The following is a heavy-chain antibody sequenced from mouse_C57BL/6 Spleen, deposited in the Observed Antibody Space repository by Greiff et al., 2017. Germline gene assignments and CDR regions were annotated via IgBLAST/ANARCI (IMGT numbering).Heavy chain of an antibody. CDR3: ARRKANWDVGYFDY. Sequence: VQLQQSGPELVKPGASVKMSCKASGYTFTDYYMHWVKQSHGKSLEWIGYIYPNNGGNGYNQKFKGKATLTVDKSSSTAYMEIRSLTSEDSAVDYCARRKANWDVGYFDYWGQGTTLTVSS. CDR2: IYPNNGGN. V-gene: IGHV1-34*01. CDR1: GYTFTDYY. J-gene: IGHJ2*01. D-gene: IGHD4-1*02.